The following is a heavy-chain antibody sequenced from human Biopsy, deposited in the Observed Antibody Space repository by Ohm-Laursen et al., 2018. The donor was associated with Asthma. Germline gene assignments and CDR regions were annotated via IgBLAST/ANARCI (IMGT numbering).Heavy chain of an antibody. D-gene: IGHD3-10*01. V-gene: IGHV1-69*13. CDR3: AESDYYGSGYYYGMDV. CDR2: IIPIFGTA. J-gene: IGHJ6*02. Sequence: SVKVSCKASGGTFSSYAISWVRQAPGQGLEWMGGIIPIFGTANYAQKFQGRVTITADESTSTAYMELSSLRSEDTAVYYCAESDYYGSGYYYGMDVWGQGTTVTVSS. CDR1: GGTFSSYA.